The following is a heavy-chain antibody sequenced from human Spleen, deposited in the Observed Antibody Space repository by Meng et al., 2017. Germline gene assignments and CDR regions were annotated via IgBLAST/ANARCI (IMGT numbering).Heavy chain of an antibody. V-gene: IGHV3-74*01. CDR1: GFNFSGHW. J-gene: IGHJ1*01. CDR3: TNGRLNH. D-gene: IGHD3-16*01. Sequence: EVQLVDAGGGLVLPGGSLGHSCAASGFNFSGHWMHWVRQSPGKGLVWVSRINTDGSTTTYADSVKGRFSISRDNANNTLYLQMNSLRAEDTAVYYCTNGRLNHWGQGTLVTVSS. CDR2: INTDGSTT.